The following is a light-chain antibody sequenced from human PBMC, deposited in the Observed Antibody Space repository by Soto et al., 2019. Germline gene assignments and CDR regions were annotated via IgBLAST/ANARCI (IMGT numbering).Light chain of an antibody. CDR3: QTWCTYFSVV. V-gene: IGLV4-69*01. CDR1: SGHSSYD. CDR2: LNSDGSH. J-gene: IGLJ2*01. Sequence: QLVLTQSPSASASLGASVNLTCTLSSGHSSYDIAWHQQQPQKGPRYLMKLNSDGSHHTGDGLPDRFSGSSSGAERYLTIARLQSEDEADYYCQTWCTYFSVVFGGGTKLTVL.